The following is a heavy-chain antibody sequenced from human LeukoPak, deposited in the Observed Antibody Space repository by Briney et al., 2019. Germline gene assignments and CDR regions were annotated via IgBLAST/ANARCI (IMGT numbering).Heavy chain of an antibody. D-gene: IGHD2-15*01. V-gene: IGHV1-69*02. CDR1: GYTFTGYY. CDR2: IIPILGIA. Sequence: GASVKVSCKASGYTFTGYYMHWVRQAPGQGLEWMGRIIPILGIANYAQKFQGRVTITADKSTSTAYMELSSLRSEDTAVYYCARTYGVANWFDPWGQGTLVTVSS. J-gene: IGHJ5*02. CDR3: ARTYGVANWFDP.